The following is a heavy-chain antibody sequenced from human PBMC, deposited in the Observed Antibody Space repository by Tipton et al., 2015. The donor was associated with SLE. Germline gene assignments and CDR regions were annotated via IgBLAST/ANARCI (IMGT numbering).Heavy chain of an antibody. Sequence: TLSLTCAVQSGSVSGYYWSWIRQPPGKGLEWIGEIDHSGITNLNPSLKSRVSVSVDTSKNQFSLKLNSLTAADTAVYYCVRGWGSPVWDPWGQGTLVTVSS. CDR1: SGSVSGYY. J-gene: IGHJ5*02. CDR2: IDHSGIT. CDR3: VRGWGSPVWDP. D-gene: IGHD7-27*01. V-gene: IGHV4-34*01.